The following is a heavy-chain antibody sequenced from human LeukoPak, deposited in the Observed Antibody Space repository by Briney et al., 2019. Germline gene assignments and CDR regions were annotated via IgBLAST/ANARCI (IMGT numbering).Heavy chain of an antibody. CDR3: ARDRAVATIGGVDY. D-gene: IGHD5-12*01. J-gene: IGHJ4*02. Sequence: GTSVKVSCKASGFTFTSSAMQWVRQAPGQGLEWMGWINLNSGGTNYAQKFQGRVTMTRDTSISTAYMELSSLRSDDTAVYYCARDRAVATIGGVDYWGQGTLVTVSS. CDR2: INLNSGGT. V-gene: IGHV1-2*02. CDR1: GFTFTSSA.